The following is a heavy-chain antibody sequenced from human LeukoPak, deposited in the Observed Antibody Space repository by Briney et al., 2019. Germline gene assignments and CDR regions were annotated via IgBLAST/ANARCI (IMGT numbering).Heavy chain of an antibody. CDR2: IYYSGSSGST. CDR1: GGSISSYY. V-gene: IGHV4-59*08. D-gene: IGHD4-17*01. Sequence: SETLSLTCTVSGGSISSYYWSWTRQPPGKGLEWIGYIYYSGSSGSTNYNPSLKSRVNISVDTSKNQFPLKLSSVTAADTAVYYCARGGTMSTVPLWGQGTLVTVSS. CDR3: ARGGTMSTVPL. J-gene: IGHJ4*02.